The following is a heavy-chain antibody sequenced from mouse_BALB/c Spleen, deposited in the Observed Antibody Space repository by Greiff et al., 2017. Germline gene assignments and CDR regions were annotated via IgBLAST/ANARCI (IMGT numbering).Heavy chain of an antibody. D-gene: IGHD2-1*01. CDR1: GFTFSSYG. V-gene: IGHV5-6*01. CDR3: ARQDGNYYWFAY. CDR2: ISSGGSYT. J-gene: IGHJ3*01. Sequence: VQLKESGGDLVKPGGSLKLSCAASGFTFSSYGMSWVRQTPDKRLEWVATISSGGSYTYYPDSVKGRFTISRDNAKNTLYLQMSSLKSEDTAMYYCARQDGNYYWFAYWGQGTLVTVSA.